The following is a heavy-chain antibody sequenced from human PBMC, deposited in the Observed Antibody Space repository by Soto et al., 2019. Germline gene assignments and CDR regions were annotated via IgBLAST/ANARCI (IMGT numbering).Heavy chain of an antibody. CDR3: ARDKGPAFDI. V-gene: IGHV3-23*01. CDR1: GFSFDSFA. CDR2: VTGRGGTT. J-gene: IGHJ3*02. Sequence: EVQLLESGGGLVQPGGSVRLSCVASGFSFDSFAMNWVRQAPGKGLEWVSAVTGRGGTTYYRDSVKGRFTVSRDNSKNTVYLEMNSLRVEDTDVYYCARDKGPAFDIWGLGTMVTVSS.